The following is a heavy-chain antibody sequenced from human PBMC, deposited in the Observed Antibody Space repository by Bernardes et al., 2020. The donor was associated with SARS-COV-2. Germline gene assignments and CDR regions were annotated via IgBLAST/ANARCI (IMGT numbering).Heavy chain of an antibody. CDR2: ISISGLDT. CDR3: VKDPLRYNGLFGLDV. V-gene: IGHV3-23*01. J-gene: IGHJ6*02. Sequence: GGSLRLSCASSELSFRNFAMTWVRQAPGKGLEWVSTISISGLDTYYADSVKGRFIISRDNYNEMLYLEMNSLRTDDTAEYYCVKDPLRYNGLFGLDVWGQGTTVTVS. D-gene: IGHD5-12*01. CDR1: ELSFRNFA.